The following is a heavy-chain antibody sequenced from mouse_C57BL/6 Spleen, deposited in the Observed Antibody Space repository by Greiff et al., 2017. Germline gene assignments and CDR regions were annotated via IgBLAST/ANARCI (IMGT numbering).Heavy chain of an antibody. Sequence: EVQGVESGGGLVKPGGSLKLSCAASGFTFSDYGMHWVRQAPEKGLAWVAYISSGSSTIYYADTVKGRFTISRDNAKNTLFLQMTSLRSEDTAMYYCARGDYYGSSPWYFDVWGTGTTVTVSS. CDR2: ISSGSSTI. D-gene: IGHD1-1*01. CDR1: GFTFSDYG. CDR3: ARGDYYGSSPWYFDV. V-gene: IGHV5-17*01. J-gene: IGHJ1*03.